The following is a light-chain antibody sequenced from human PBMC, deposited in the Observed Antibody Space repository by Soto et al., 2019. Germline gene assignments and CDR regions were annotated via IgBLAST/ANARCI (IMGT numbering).Light chain of an antibody. Sequence: QSVLTQPPSLSGAPGQRVTISCTGSGSNIGAPYDVHWYQHLPGTAPKLLIYGSTNRPSGVPGRFSGSKSGTSASLAITGLQAEDEADYYCGAWDDSLSGWVFGGGTKVTVL. J-gene: IGLJ3*02. CDR2: GST. CDR3: GAWDDSLSGWV. CDR1: GSNIGAPYD. V-gene: IGLV1-40*01.